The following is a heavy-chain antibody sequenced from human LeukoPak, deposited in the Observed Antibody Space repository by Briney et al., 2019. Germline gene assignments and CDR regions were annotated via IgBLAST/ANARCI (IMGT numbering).Heavy chain of an antibody. V-gene: IGHV4-39*01. Sequence: PSETLSLTCTVSGGSISSSSYYWGWIRQPPGKGLEWIGSIYYSGRTYYNPSLKSRVTISEDTSKNQFSLKLTSVTAADTAVYYCVRTSGTYCADFDYWGQGTPVTVSS. CDR3: VRTSGTYCADFDY. CDR1: GGSISSSSYY. CDR2: IYYSGRT. J-gene: IGHJ4*02. D-gene: IGHD1-26*01.